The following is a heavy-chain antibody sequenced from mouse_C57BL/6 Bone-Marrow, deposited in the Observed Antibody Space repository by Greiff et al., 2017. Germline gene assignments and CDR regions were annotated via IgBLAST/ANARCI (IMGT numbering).Heavy chain of an antibody. J-gene: IGHJ2*01. CDR1: GFNIKDDY. Sequence: EVQLQQSGAELVRPGASVKLSCTASGFNIKDDYMHWVKQRPEQGLEWIGWIDPENGDTKYASKFQGKATITVDTSSNTAYLQLSSLTSEDTAVYYCTTGRVDYWGQGTTLTVSS. CDR2: IDPENGDT. CDR3: TTGRVDY. V-gene: IGHV14-4*01.